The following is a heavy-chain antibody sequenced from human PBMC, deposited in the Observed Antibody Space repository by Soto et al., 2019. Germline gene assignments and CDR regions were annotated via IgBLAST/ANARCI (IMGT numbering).Heavy chain of an antibody. CDR1: GGSISSGGYY. V-gene: IGHV4-31*03. Sequence: SETLSLTCTVSGGSISSGGYYWSWIRQHSGKGLEWIGYIYYSGSTYYNPSLKSRVTISVDTSKNQFSLKLSSVTAADTAVYYCARDMVVPAASYYYYYGMDVWGQGTTVTVSS. CDR3: ARDMVVPAASYYYYYGMDV. D-gene: IGHD2-2*01. J-gene: IGHJ6*02. CDR2: IYYSGST.